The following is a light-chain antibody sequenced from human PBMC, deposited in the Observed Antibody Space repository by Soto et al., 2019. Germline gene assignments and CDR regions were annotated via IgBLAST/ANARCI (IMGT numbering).Light chain of an antibody. CDR3: QRYCSSPPSWT. CDR1: QSVSSSY. CDR2: GAS. J-gene: IGKJ1*01. V-gene: IGKV3-20*01. Sequence: ETVLTQSPGTLSLSPGERATLSCRASQSVSSSYLAWYQQKPGQAPRLLIYGASSRATGIPDRFSGSGSGTDLALTISRLEPEEVAVHYCQRYCSSPPSWTVGQGTKVESK.